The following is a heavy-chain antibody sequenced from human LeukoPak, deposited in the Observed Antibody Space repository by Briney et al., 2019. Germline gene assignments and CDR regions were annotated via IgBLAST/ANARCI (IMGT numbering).Heavy chain of an antibody. Sequence: GGSLRLSCAASGFTFSSYGMHWVRQAPGKGLEWVAFIRYDGSNKYYADSVKGRFTISRDNSKNTLYLQMNSLRAEDTAVYYCAKGPGPFTITYFDYWGQGTLVTVSS. D-gene: IGHD5-24*01. CDR3: AKGPGPFTITYFDY. CDR2: IRYDGSNK. V-gene: IGHV3-30*02. CDR1: GFTFSSYG. J-gene: IGHJ4*02.